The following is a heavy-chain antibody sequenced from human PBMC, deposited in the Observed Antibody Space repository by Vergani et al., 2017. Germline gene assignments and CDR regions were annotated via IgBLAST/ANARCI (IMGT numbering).Heavy chain of an antibody. CDR3: VRLPRGPCNFDL. V-gene: IGHV3-7*01. Sequence: VQLVESGGGVFQPGTSLRLSCVVSGFALNRHAMYWVRQAPGKGLEWVAHISPDGSATSYVDSVKGRFTISRDNTKNSLALQMSGLRVEYTAVYYCVRLPRGPCNFDLWGRGTLITVSS. CDR2: ISPDGSAT. J-gene: IGHJ2*01. CDR1: GFALNRHA.